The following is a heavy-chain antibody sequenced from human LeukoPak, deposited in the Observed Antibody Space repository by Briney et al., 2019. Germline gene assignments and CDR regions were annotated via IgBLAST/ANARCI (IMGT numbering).Heavy chain of an antibody. J-gene: IGHJ6*03. D-gene: IGHD4-11*01. CDR1: GGSISSYY. CDR2: IYYSGST. CDR3: ARAHDYSNYWWHGTYHYYYMDV. Sequence: SETLSLTCTVSGGSISSYYWSWIRQPPGKGLEWIGYIYYSGSTNYNPSLKGRVTISVDTSKNQFSLKLSSVTAADTAVYYCARAHDYSNYWWHGTYHYYYMDVWGKGTTVTVSS. V-gene: IGHV4-59*01.